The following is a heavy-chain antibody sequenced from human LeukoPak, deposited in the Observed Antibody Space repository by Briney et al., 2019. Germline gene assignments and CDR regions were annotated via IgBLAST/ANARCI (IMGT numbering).Heavy chain of an antibody. CDR2: VYHNGST. D-gene: IGHD3-16*01. J-gene: IGHJ4*02. V-gene: IGHV4-59*01. CDR1: TDSFNSYF. Sequence: SETLSLTCTVSTDSFNSYFWARLRQPPGKGLESIAYVYHNGSTSFNPSLKSRVTLSGDTSTRQLFLTLTSVTAADTAMYYCARDLGRRWPPFFGYWGQGILVTVSS. CDR3: ARDLGRRWPPFFGY.